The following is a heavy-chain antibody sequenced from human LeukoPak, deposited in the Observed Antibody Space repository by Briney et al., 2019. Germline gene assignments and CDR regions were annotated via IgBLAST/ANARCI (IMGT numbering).Heavy chain of an antibody. J-gene: IGHJ5*02. Sequence: SETLSLTCTVSGDSISSSSYSWGWIRQPPGKGLEWIGSISYSGSTYYNPSLKSRVTISVDTSKNQFSLKLRSVTAADTAIYYCARGGRYCSGDSCLYNWFDPWGQGTLVTVSS. CDR3: ARGGRYCSGDSCLYNWFDP. CDR2: ISYSGST. D-gene: IGHD2-15*01. V-gene: IGHV4-39*07. CDR1: GDSISSSSYS.